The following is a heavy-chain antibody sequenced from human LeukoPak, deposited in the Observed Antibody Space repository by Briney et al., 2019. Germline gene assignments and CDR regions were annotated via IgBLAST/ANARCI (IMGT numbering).Heavy chain of an antibody. CDR3: AREELLAFDY. CDR2: INPNSGGT. J-gene: IGHJ4*02. V-gene: IGHV1-2*02. Sequence: ASVKVSCKASGYTFSGYYMHWVRQPPGQGLEWMGWINPNSGGTHYAQKFQGRVIMTTDTSISTAYMELSRLRSDDTAVYYCAREELLAFDYWGQGSLVTVSS. D-gene: IGHD1-7*01. CDR1: GYTFSGYY.